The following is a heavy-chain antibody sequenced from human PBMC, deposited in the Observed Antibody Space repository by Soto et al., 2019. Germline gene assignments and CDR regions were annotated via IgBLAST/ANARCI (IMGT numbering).Heavy chain of an antibody. CDR1: GFAFSGDW. J-gene: IGHJ5*02. D-gene: IGHD2-8*01. Sequence: EVRLVESGGGLVQPGGSLRLSCAASGFAFSGDWMHWVRQAPGKGLVWVARVDGNGSPINYADFVRGRFTISRDNVKNSLDLPMNSLSVEDTAVYVCVRDHGAAWGQGTVVTVSS. V-gene: IGHV3-74*01. CDR2: VDGNGSPI. CDR3: VRDHGAA.